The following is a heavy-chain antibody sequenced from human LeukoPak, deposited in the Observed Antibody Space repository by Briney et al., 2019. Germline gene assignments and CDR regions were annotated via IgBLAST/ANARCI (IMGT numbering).Heavy chain of an antibody. CDR2: INPSGGST. D-gene: IGHD3-22*01. J-gene: IGHJ3*01. Sequence: ASVKVSCKASGYTFTNYGISWVRQAPGQGLEWMGIINPSGGSTSYAQKFQGRVTMTRDTSTSALYMELSSLRSEDTAVYYCARSLTSTMIVVVIPYGAFDFWGQGTMVTVSS. CDR3: ARSLTSTMIVVVIPYGAFDF. V-gene: IGHV1-46*01. CDR1: GYTFTNYG.